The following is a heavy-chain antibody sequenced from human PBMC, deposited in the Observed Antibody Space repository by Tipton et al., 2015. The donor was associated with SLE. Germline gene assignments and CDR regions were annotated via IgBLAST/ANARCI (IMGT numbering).Heavy chain of an antibody. CDR1: GFIFGDYA. CDR3: ARGRGYNYGLNGIDDASDI. V-gene: IGHV3-49*04. CDR2: IRSKAFGATT. D-gene: IGHD3-10*01. J-gene: IGHJ3*02. Sequence: VQLVQSGGGVIQPGRSLRLSCTASGFIFGDYAMTWVRQAPGKGLEWVGFIRSKAFGATTEYAASAKGRFTISRDTSKNTLDLQMNSLTAEDTAIYYCARGRGYNYGLNGIDDASDIWGQGTNVTVSS.